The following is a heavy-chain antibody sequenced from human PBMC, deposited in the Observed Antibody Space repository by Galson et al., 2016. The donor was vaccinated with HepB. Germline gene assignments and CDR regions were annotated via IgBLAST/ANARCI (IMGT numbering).Heavy chain of an antibody. V-gene: IGHV3-23*01. D-gene: IGHD1-14*01. J-gene: IGHJ4*02. CDR2: TSGTGTDT. CDR1: GFTFSSYA. Sequence: SLRLSCATSGFTFSSYAMAWVRQAPGKGLEWVSGTSGTGTDTYYADSVKGRFTISRDNSKNTLYLQLRSLRPEDTAVYYCAKALAAITGELADWGQGTLPVVSS. CDR3: AKALAAITGELAD.